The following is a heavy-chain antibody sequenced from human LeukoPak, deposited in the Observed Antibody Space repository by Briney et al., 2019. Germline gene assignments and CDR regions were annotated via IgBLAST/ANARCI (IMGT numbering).Heavy chain of an antibody. D-gene: IGHD3-22*01. V-gene: IGHV3-9*01. CDR1: GFTFHDYA. CDR2: IDSNSGTI. J-gene: IGHJ4*02. CDR3: AKGLDYYDSSGQRPFDY. Sequence: PGGSLRLSCVASGFTFHDYAMHWVRQAPGKGLEWVSGIDSNSGTIGYADSVKGRFTISRDNAKNSLYLEMNSLRVEDTALYYCAKGLDYYDSSGQRPFDYWGQGTLVTVSS.